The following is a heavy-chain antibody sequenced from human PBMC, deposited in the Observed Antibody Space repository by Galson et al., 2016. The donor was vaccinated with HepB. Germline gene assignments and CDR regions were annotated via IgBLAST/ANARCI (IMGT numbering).Heavy chain of an antibody. V-gene: IGHV3-11*01. J-gene: IGHJ4*02. Sequence: SLRLSCAASGFAFLDYHMSWIRQAPGKGPQWVSYIRGSGIVIYCEDSVRGRFTISKDNAKNLLYLQLNSLRVEDTAVYYCVRSTYGDWHSVWGQGTKVTVSS. CDR1: GFAFLDYH. D-gene: IGHD4-17*01. CDR2: IRGSGIVI. CDR3: VRSTYGDWHSV.